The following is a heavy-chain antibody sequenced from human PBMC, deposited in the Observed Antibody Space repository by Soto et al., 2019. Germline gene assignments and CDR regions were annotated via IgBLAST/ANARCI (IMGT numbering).Heavy chain of an antibody. CDR2: ISYDGSNK. CDR3: ARDPPIVVVVAATPYFDY. Sequence: GGSLRLSCAASGFTFSSYAMHWVRQAPGKGLEWVAVISYDGSNKYYADSVKGRFTISRDNSKNTLYLQMNSLRAEDTAVYYCARDPPIVVVVAATPYFDYWGQGTLVTGSS. CDR1: GFTFSSYA. D-gene: IGHD2-15*01. J-gene: IGHJ4*02. V-gene: IGHV3-30-3*01.